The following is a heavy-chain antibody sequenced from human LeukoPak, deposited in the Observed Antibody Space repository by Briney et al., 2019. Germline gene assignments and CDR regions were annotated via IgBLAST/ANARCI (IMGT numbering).Heavy chain of an antibody. CDR2: LYSSGNT. J-gene: IGHJ4*02. V-gene: IGHV3-53*01. Sequence: PGGSLRLPCATSGFSVNTDYKTWVRQAPGKGLEWVSTLYSSGNTYYADSVKGRFTVSRDNSKNTLFLEMSSLRAEDTAVYFCARGWGSFENWGQGTLVAVSS. D-gene: IGHD7-27*01. CDR3: ARGWGSFEN. CDR1: GFSVNTDY.